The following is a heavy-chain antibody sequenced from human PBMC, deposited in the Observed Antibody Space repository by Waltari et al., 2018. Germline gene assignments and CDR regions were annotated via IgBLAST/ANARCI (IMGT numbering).Heavy chain of an antibody. CDR2: VPYSATS. CDR3: ARQVAPGHSTSWYFDS. V-gene: IGHV4-39*01. Sequence: QVQLQESGPGLVRPSESLSLACGVSGGSIISNGYAWAGVRQPPGKGREWIASVPYSATSSYNPSLSGRRSAFVDTSKNQVSLRLSSVTAADTARYFCARQVAPGHSTSWYFDSWGRGTLVTVFS. D-gene: IGHD6-13*01. CDR1: GGSIISNGYA. J-gene: IGHJ4*02.